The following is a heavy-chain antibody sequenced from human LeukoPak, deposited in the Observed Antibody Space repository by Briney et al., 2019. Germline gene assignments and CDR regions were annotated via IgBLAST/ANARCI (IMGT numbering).Heavy chain of an antibody. J-gene: IGHJ5*02. D-gene: IGHD3-9*01. CDR3: ARLYYDILTGYYINWFDP. Sequence: EASVKVSCKASGYTFTSYDINWVRQATGQGLEWMGWMNPNSGNTGYAQKFQGRVTMTRNTSISTAYMELSSLRSEDTAVYYCARLYYDILTGYYINWFDPWGQGTLVTVSS. CDR1: GYTFTSYD. CDR2: MNPNSGNT. V-gene: IGHV1-8*01.